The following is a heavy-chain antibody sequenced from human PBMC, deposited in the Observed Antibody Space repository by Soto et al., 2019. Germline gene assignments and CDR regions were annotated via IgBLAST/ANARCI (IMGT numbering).Heavy chain of an antibody. Sequence: PGGSLRLSCAASGFTFSSYGMHWVRQAPGKGLEWVAVIWYDGSNKYYADSVKGRFTISRDNSKNTLYLQMNSLRAEDTAVYYCARDRVPFYGDYSFDDWGQGILVNVSS. J-gene: IGHJ4*02. D-gene: IGHD4-17*01. CDR2: IWYDGSNK. CDR3: ARDRVPFYGDYSFDD. V-gene: IGHV3-33*01. CDR1: GFTFSSYG.